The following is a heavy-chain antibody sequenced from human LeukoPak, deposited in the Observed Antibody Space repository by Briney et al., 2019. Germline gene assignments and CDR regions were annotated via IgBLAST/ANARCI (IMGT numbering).Heavy chain of an antibody. J-gene: IGHJ4*02. D-gene: IGHD4-17*01. CDR3: ARDLRYGDYSLDY. CDR2: ISSSGSTI. Sequence: GGSLRLSCAASGFTFSDYYMSWIRQAPGKGLEGVSYISSSGSTIYYADSVKGRFTISRDNAKNSLFLQMNSLRAEDTAVYYCARDLRYGDYSLDYWGQGTLVTVSS. CDR1: GFTFSDYY. V-gene: IGHV3-11*01.